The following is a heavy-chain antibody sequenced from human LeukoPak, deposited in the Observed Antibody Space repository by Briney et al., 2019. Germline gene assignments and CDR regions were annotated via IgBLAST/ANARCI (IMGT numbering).Heavy chain of an antibody. CDR1: GYTFTGYY. CDR3: ARAPNNWNDLIVAY. Sequence: GASVKVSCKASGYTFTGYYMHWVRQAPGQGLEWMGWINPYSGGTNYAQKFQGRVTMTRDTSISAAYMELSRLRSDDTAVYYCARAPNNWNDLIVAYWGQGTLVTVSS. D-gene: IGHD1-1*01. V-gene: IGHV1-2*02. CDR2: INPYSGGT. J-gene: IGHJ4*02.